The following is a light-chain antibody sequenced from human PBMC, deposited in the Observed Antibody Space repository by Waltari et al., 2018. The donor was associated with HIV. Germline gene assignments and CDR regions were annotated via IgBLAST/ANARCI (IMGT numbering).Light chain of an antibody. CDR1: SSDVGGYNY. Sequence: QSALTQPASVSGSPGQSITISCTGTSSDVGGYNYVSWYQQHPGNAPKLMIYEVSNRPSGVSKRFSGTKSGNTASLTISGLQAEDEADYYCSSYTSSSTHVVFGGGTKLTVL. J-gene: IGLJ2*01. CDR3: SSYTSSSTHVV. CDR2: EVS. V-gene: IGLV2-14*01.